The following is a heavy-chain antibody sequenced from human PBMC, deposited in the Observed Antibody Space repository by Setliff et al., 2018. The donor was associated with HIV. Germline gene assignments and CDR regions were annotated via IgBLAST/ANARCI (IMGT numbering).Heavy chain of an antibody. V-gene: IGHV3-33*06. J-gene: IGHJ4*02. CDR2: ITYDGNNK. D-gene: IGHD1-26*01. Sequence: LRLSCAASGFTFSNYALHWVRQAPGKGLEWVTVITYDGNNKYYADSVKGRLTISRDNYKNTVYLQMNSLRVEDTAVYYCAKRLISGNYYDPNLDYWGQGTLVTVSS. CDR3: AKRLISGNYYDPNLDY. CDR1: GFTFSNYA.